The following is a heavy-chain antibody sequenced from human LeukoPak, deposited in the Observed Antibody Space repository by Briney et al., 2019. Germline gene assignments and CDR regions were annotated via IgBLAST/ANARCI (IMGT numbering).Heavy chain of an antibody. D-gene: IGHD3-10*01. CDR2: IRYDGSNK. V-gene: IGHV3-30*02. Sequence: PGGSLRLSCAASGFTFSSYGMHWVRQAPGKGLEWVAFIRYDGSNKYYADSVKGRFTISRDNSKNTLYLQINSLRAEDTAVYYCAKVAGDYYYMDVWGKGTTVTISS. CDR3: AKVAGDYYYMDV. CDR1: GFTFSSYG. J-gene: IGHJ6*03.